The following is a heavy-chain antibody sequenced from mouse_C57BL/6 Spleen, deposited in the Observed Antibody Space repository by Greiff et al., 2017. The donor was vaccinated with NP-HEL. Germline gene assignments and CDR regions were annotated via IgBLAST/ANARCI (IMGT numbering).Heavy chain of an antibody. V-gene: IGHV3-8*01. Sequence: DVKLVESGPGLAKPSPTLSLTCSVTGYSITSDYWNWIRKFPGNKLEYMGYISYSGSTYYNPSLKSRISITRDTSKNQYYLQLNSVTTEDTATYYCARYHVGLYYFDYWGQGTTLTVSS. J-gene: IGHJ2*01. D-gene: IGHD3-1*01. CDR1: GYSITSDY. CDR2: ISYSGST. CDR3: ARYHVGLYYFDY.